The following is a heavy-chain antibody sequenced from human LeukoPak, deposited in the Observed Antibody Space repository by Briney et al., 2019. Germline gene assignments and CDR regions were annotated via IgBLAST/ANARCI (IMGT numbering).Heavy chain of an antibody. CDR2: FDPEDGET. J-gene: IGHJ6*03. Sequence: GASVKVSCKVSGYTLTELSMHWVRQAPGKGLEWMGGFDPEDGETIYAQKFQGRVTMTEDTSTGTAYMELSSLRSEDTAVYYRWSISYYYYYYMDVWGKGTTVTVSS. CDR3: WSISYYYYYYMDV. V-gene: IGHV1-24*01. CDR1: GYTLTELS.